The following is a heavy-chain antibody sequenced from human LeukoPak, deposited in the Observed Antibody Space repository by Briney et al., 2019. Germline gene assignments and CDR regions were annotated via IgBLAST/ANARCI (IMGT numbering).Heavy chain of an antibody. V-gene: IGHV3-9*01. Sequence: PGGSLRLSCAASGFTFDDYAMHWVRQAPGKGLEWVSGISWNSGSIGYADSVKGRFTISRDNAKNSLYLQMNSLRAEDTAVYYCAKSFWWFGEFSPFDYWGQGTLVTVSS. J-gene: IGHJ4*02. CDR2: ISWNSGSI. CDR1: GFTFDDYA. CDR3: AKSFWWFGEFSPFDY. D-gene: IGHD3-10*01.